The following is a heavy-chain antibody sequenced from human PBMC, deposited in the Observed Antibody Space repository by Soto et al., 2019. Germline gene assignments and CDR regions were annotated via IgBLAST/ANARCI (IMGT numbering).Heavy chain of an antibody. J-gene: IGHJ2*01. V-gene: IGHV1-8*01. Sequence: QVQLLQSGAEVKKPGTSVRVSCRASGYTFKDYDINWVRRATGQGLEWMGWMNPNSGNTGYEQKFQGRVTMTRNTSARTAYMELSSLTVEDTALYYCARRMTWSLWCFELWGSGTQVTVSS. D-gene: IGHD3-10*01. CDR2: MNPNSGNT. CDR3: ARRMTWSLWCFEL. CDR1: GYTFKDYD.